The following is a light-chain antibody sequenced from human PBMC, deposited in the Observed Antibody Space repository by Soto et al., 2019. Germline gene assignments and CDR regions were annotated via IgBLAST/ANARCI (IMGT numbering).Light chain of an antibody. CDR1: SSDVGSYNY. V-gene: IGLV2-14*01. J-gene: IGLJ2*01. CDR2: DVS. Sequence: QSALTQPASVSGSPGQSITISCTGTSSDVGSYNYVSWYQQRPGKAPKLMIYDVSNRPSGVSNRFSGSKSGNTASLTISGLQAEDEADYYCSSYTRSSTVVFGGGTKLTVL. CDR3: SSYTRSSTVV.